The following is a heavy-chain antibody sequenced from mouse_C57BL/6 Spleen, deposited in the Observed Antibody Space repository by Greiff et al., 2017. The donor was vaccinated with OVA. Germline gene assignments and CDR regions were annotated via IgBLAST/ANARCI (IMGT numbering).Heavy chain of an antibody. CDR1: GYAFSSSW. Sequence: VQVVESGPELVKPGASVKISCKASGYAFSSSWMNWVKQRPGKGLEWIGRIYPGDGDTNYNGKFKGKATLTADKSSSTAYMQLSSLTSEDSAVYFCARGERIYDGYFDYWGQGTTLTVSS. D-gene: IGHD2-3*01. V-gene: IGHV1-82*01. J-gene: IGHJ2*01. CDR3: ARGERIYDGYFDY. CDR2: IYPGDGDT.